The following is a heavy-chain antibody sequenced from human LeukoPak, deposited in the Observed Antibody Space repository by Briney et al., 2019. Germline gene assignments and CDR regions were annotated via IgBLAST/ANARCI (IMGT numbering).Heavy chain of an antibody. V-gene: IGHV3-23*01. J-gene: IGHJ4*02. CDR1: GFLFSHYT. Sequence: PGGSLRLSCAVSGFLFSHYTMTWVRQGTGKGLEWVSSINGSGDATLYADSVMGRFTISRDNAKNTVSLQMNNLRAEDTAVYYCAKSDCGSDGCKLLNYWGQGTLVIASS. CDR3: AKSDCGSDGCKLLNY. CDR2: INGSGDAT. D-gene: IGHD3-10*01.